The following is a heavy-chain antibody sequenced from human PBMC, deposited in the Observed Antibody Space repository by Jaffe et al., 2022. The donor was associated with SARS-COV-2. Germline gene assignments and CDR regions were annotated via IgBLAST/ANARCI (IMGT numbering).Heavy chain of an antibody. D-gene: IGHD3-10*01. CDR3: ARHEMRPRGSGSYASYYYGMDV. Sequence: EVQLVQSGAEVKKPGESLKISCKGSGYSFTSYWIGWVRQMPGKGLEWMGIIYPGDSDTRYSPSFQGQVTISADKSISTAYLQWSSLKASDTAMYYCARHEMRPRGSGSYASYYYGMDVWGQGTTVTVSS. V-gene: IGHV5-51*01. CDR2: IYPGDSDT. CDR1: GYSFTSYW. J-gene: IGHJ6*02.